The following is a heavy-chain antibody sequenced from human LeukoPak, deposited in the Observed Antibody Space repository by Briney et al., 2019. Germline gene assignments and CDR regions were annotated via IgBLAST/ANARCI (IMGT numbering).Heavy chain of an antibody. Sequence: PGGSLRLSCAASGFTFSSYEMNWVRQAPGKGLEWVSYISSSGSTIYYADSVKGRFTISRDNAKNSLYLQMNSLRAEDTALYYCAKEMTWFGELLGASWDYWGQGTLVTVSS. CDR3: AKEMTWFGELLGASWDY. CDR1: GFTFSSYE. J-gene: IGHJ4*02. V-gene: IGHV3-48*03. CDR2: ISSSGSTI. D-gene: IGHD3-10*01.